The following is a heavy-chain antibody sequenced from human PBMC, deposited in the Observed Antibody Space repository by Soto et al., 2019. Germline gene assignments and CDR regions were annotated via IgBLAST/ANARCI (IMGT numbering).Heavy chain of an antibody. CDR3: ARYSYSSGPQDS. CDR1: GFTFNNAW. Sequence: GGSLRLSCEASGFTFNNAWMSWIRQAPGKGLEWVGRIKSKTDGGTIDYAAPVKGRFTISRDNAKSSLYLQMNSLRAEDTAVYYCARYSYSSGPQDSWGQGTLVTVSS. D-gene: IGHD6-19*01. J-gene: IGHJ4*02. CDR2: IKSKTDGGTI. V-gene: IGHV3-15*01.